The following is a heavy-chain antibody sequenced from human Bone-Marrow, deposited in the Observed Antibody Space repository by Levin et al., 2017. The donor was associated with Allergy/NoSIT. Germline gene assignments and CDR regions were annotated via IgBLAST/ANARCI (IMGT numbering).Heavy chain of an antibody. D-gene: IGHD3-10*01. CDR2: MSGTTGSH. J-gene: IGHJ6*02. CDR3: AKGTTVYFYYNAMDA. Sequence: GASVKVSCVASGFTFNAYAMNWVRRAPGKGLEWVSAMSGTTGSHYYADSVKGRFTISRDSSKNTLFLQMDSLRVEDTATYYCAKGTTVYFYYNAMDAWGQGTTVTVFS. V-gene: IGHV3-23*01. CDR1: GFTFNAYA.